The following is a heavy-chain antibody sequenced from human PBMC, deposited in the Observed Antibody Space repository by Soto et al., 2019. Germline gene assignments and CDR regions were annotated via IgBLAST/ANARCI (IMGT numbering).Heavy chain of an antibody. V-gene: IGHV3-33*01. CDR2: IWYDGSNK. D-gene: IGHD6-6*01. CDR1: GFTFSSYG. J-gene: IGHJ6*03. Sequence: QVQLVESGGGVVQPGSSLRLSCAASGFTFSSYGMHWVRQAPGKVLEWLAVIWYDGSNKYYADSGKGRLTISSDNYKKTMYLKMNSLRAEDTAVYYCARDPRSSGSYYYYYYMDVWGKGTTVTVSS. CDR3: ARDPRSSGSYYYYYYMDV.